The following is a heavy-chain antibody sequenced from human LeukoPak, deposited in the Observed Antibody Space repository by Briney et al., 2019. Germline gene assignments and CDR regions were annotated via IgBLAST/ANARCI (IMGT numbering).Heavy chain of an antibody. Sequence: GGSLRLSCAASGFTFSDYYMSWIRQAPGKGLEWVSYISSSGSTIYYADSVKGRFTISRDNAKNSLYLQMNSLRAEDTAVYYCASITDYYDSSGYNPWGQGTLVTVSS. J-gene: IGHJ5*02. V-gene: IGHV3-11*01. CDR3: ASITDYYDSSGYNP. CDR2: ISSSGSTI. D-gene: IGHD3-22*01. CDR1: GFTFSDYY.